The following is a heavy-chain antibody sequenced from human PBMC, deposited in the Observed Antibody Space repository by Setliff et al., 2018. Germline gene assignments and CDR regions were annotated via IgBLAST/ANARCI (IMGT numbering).Heavy chain of an antibody. CDR3: ARDTRIRESGTYPSDAFDL. J-gene: IGHJ3*01. CDR2: ISPYNGHT. D-gene: IGHD1-26*01. CDR1: GHFLSSCG. V-gene: IGHV1-18*01. Sequence: ASVKVSCKASGHFLSSCGVTWVRQAPGRGLQWMGWISPYNGHTNYAQKFQARVTMTTDTSTTTAYMELRSLTSEDTAVYFCARDTRIRESGTYPSDAFDLWGQGTMVTVSS.